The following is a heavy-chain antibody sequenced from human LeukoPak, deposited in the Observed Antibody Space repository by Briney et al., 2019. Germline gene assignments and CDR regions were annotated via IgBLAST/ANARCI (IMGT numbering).Heavy chain of an antibody. CDR3: ARVSRYHYDSSGYYINY. CDR2: IYYSGST. V-gene: IGHV4-39*07. CDR1: GGSISSSSYY. J-gene: IGHJ4*02. Sequence: SETLSLTCTVSGGSISSSSYYWGWIRQPPGKGLEWIGSIYYSGSTYYNPSLKSRVTISVDTSKNQFSLKLSSVTAADTAVYYCARVSRYHYDSSGYYINYWGQGTLVTVSS. D-gene: IGHD3-22*01.